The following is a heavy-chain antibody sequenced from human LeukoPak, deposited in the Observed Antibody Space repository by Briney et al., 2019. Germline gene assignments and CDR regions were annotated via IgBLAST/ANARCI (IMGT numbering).Heavy chain of an antibody. V-gene: IGHV4-61*02. Sequence: SQTLSLTCTVSGGSISSGSYYWSWIRQPAGKGLEWIGRIYTSGSTNYNPSLKSRVTISVDTSKNQFSLKLSSVTAADTAVYYCAREKVATITSNWFDPWGQGTLVTVSS. CDR1: GGSISSGSYY. D-gene: IGHD5-12*01. CDR2: IYTSGST. CDR3: AREKVATITSNWFDP. J-gene: IGHJ5*02.